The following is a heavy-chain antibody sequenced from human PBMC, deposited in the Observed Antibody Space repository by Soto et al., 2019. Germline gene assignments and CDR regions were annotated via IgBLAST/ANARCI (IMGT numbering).Heavy chain of an antibody. CDR3: ARVDPGSYFEVEL. Sequence: SETLSLTCTVSGVPITGYYWNWILQCPGKGLEWIGHIYYSGRTTYNPSLKSRVIISVDMSENQFSLKVTSVTAADTAVYYCARVDPGSYFEVELWGPGTLVSVS. D-gene: IGHD1-26*01. CDR1: GVPITGYY. CDR2: IYYSGRT. J-gene: IGHJ4*02. V-gene: IGHV4-59*01.